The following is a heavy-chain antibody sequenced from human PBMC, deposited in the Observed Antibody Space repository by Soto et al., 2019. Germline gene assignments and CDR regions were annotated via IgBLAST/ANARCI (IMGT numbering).Heavy chain of an antibody. J-gene: IGHJ4*02. CDR1: GFTFSSYA. V-gene: IGHV3-30-3*01. Sequence: QVQLVESGGGVVQPGRSLRLSCAASGFTFSSYAMHWVRQAPGKGLEWVAVISYDGSNKYYADSVKGRFTISRDNXRNTLYLQMNSLRAEDTAVYYCARIWARGELEEGDYWGQGTLVTVSS. CDR3: ARIWARGELEEGDY. D-gene: IGHD1-26*01. CDR2: ISYDGSNK.